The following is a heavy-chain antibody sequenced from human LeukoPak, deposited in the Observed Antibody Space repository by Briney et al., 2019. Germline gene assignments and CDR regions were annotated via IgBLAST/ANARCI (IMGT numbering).Heavy chain of an antibody. V-gene: IGHV3-23*01. Sequence: HPGGSLRLSCAASGFTFDDYAMSWVRQAAGKGLEWVSAISGSGGSTYYADSVKGRFTISRDKSKNTLYLQMNSLRAEDTAVYYCAKDAVPAAWDYYYYMDVWGKGTTGTVS. CDR3: AKDAVPAAWDYYYYMDV. D-gene: IGHD2-2*01. CDR1: GFTFDDYA. CDR2: ISGSGGST. J-gene: IGHJ6*03.